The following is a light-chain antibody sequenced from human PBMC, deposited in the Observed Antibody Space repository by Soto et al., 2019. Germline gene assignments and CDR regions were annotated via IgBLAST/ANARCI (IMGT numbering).Light chain of an antibody. CDR2: WAS. V-gene: IGKV4-1*01. Sequence: DIVMTQSPDSLAVSLGEMATINCKSGQSVLSSSNSMNYLTWFQQMPGQPPRLLIYWASTRESGVPDRFSGSGSETDFTLTSSSLQAEDVAVYYCQKYYSAPYTFGQGTKLEIK. CDR1: QSVLSSSNSMNY. J-gene: IGKJ2*01. CDR3: QKYYSAPYT.